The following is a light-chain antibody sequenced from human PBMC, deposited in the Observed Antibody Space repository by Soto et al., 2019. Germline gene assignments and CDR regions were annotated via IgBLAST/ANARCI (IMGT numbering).Light chain of an antibody. V-gene: IGLV2-8*01. CDR2: EVE. Sequence: QSVLTQPPSASGSPGQSVTISCTGTSSDVGGYNYVSWYQQNPGKAPKLIIYEVEKRPSGVPDRFSGSKSGNSASLTISGLQAEDEADYYCSSYAGSTNLVFVGGTKLTVL. CDR3: SSYAGSTNLV. CDR1: SSDVGGYNY. J-gene: IGLJ2*01.